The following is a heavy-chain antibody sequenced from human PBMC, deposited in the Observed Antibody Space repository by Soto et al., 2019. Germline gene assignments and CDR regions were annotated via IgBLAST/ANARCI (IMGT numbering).Heavy chain of an antibody. CDR2: IYHSGST. CDR1: GGSISSSNW. Sequence: VQLQESGPGLVKPSGTLSLTCAVFGGSISSSNWWSWVRQPPGKGLEWIGEIYHSGSTNYNPSLKSRVTISVDKSMNQFSLNLSSVTAADTAVYYWATRSGQWNLLHPTFDIWGQGTMVTVSS. D-gene: IGHD1-26*01. CDR3: ATRSGQWNLLHPTFDI. J-gene: IGHJ3*02. V-gene: IGHV4-4*02.